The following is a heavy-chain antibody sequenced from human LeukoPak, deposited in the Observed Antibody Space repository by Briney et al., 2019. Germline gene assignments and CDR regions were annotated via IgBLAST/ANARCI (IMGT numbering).Heavy chain of an antibody. CDR3: ARVATQCSSTSCPIDY. CDR2: IYYSGST. V-gene: IGHV4-59*01. D-gene: IGHD2-2*01. CDR1: GGCISSYY. Sequence: SETLSLTCTVSGGCISSYYWGWIRQPPGKGLEWIGYIYYSGSTNYNPSLKSRVTISVDTSKNQFSLKLSSVTAADTAVYYCARVATQCSSTSCPIDYWGQGTLVTVSS. J-gene: IGHJ4*02.